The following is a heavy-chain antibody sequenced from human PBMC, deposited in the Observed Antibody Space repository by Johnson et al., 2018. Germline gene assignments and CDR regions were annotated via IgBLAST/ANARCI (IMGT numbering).Heavy chain of an antibody. D-gene: IGHD3-10*01. CDR3: ARDFYGSGNFYTDYYYGMDV. V-gene: IGHV1-69*01. Sequence: QLVQSGAEVKNPGSSVKVSCTASGDTFTKNGFSWVRQAPGQGLEWMGAIIPLFGPPNYAHKFQDRITITADESTKTVSMELSSLRSEDTAVYFCARDFYGSGNFYTDYYYGMDVWGQGTTVTVSS. J-gene: IGHJ6*02. CDR1: GDTFTKNG. CDR2: IIPLFGPP.